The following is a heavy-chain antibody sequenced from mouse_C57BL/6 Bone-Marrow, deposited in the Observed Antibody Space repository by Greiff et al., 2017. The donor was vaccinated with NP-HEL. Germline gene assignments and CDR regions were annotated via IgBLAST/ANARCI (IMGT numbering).Heavy chain of an antibody. V-gene: IGHV1-80*01. Sequence: QVHVKQSGAELVKPGASVKISCKASGYEFSNYWLNWVKQRPGKGLEWIGQINPGVGDTNYNGKFKDKATLTADKSSSTAYMPLSRLTSEDSAVYFCARGAYWGRGTLVTVSA. CDR1: GYEFSNYW. CDR3: ARGAY. CDR2: INPGVGDT. J-gene: IGHJ3*01.